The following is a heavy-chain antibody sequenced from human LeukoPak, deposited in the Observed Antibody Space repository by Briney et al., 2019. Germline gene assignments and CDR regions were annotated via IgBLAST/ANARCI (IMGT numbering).Heavy chain of an antibody. Sequence: PGGSLRLSCAASRFMFSNYWMTWVRQAPGKGLEWVANIKQDGSEKYYVDSVMGRFTISRDNARSSLYLQMNSLRDEDTAVYYCARGATMILLGGQGALVTVSS. CDR3: ARGATMILL. CDR2: IKQDGSEK. V-gene: IGHV3-7*05. J-gene: IGHJ4*02. CDR1: RFMFSNYW. D-gene: IGHD3-22*01.